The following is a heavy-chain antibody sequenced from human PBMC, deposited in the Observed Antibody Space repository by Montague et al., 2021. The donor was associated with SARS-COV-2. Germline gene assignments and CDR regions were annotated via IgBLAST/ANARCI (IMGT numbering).Heavy chain of an antibody. CDR2: IYYSGST. Sequence: SETLSLTCTVSDGSISSNYWNWIRQPPGRGLEWIGYIYYSGSTNYNPSLESQVTISADTSKNHFSLKLRSVTAADTAVYYCAREISGPDYFDYWGQGTLVTVSS. J-gene: IGHJ4*02. V-gene: IGHV4-59*01. CDR1: DGSISSNY. D-gene: IGHD3-10*01. CDR3: AREISGPDYFDY.